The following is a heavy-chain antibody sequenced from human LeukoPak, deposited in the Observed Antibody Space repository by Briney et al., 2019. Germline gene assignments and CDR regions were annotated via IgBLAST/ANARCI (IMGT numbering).Heavy chain of an antibody. D-gene: IGHD1-26*01. CDR3: ARMYSGTSYYFDY. J-gene: IGHJ4*02. CDR1: GVSISTYY. V-gene: IGHV4-59*01. Sequence: SETLSLTCTVSGVSISTYYWIWIRQPPAKGLEWMGFFSYSGSTKYNPSLKSHVTMSVDTSKNQFSLKLNSVTAADTAVYYCARMYSGTSYYFDYWGQGTLVTVSS. CDR2: FSYSGST.